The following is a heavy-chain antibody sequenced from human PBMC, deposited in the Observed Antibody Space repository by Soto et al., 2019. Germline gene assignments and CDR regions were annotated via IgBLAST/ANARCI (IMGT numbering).Heavy chain of an antibody. J-gene: IGHJ4*02. D-gene: IGHD1-26*01. V-gene: IGHV4-34*01. CDR2: INHSGST. CDR3: ARRYGGNFDF. Sequence: SETLSLTCAVYGGSFSGYYWSWIRQPPGKGLEWIGEINHSGSTNYNPSLKSRVTISVDTSKNQFSLKLSSVTAADTAVYYCARRYGGNFDFWGQGTLVTVSS. CDR1: GGSFSGYY.